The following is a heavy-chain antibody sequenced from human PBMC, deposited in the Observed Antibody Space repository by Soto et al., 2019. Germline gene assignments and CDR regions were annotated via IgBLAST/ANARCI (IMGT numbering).Heavy chain of an antibody. J-gene: IGHJ4*02. CDR1: GFTVSSNF. D-gene: IGHD3-10*01. V-gene: IGHV3-66*01. CDR3: ARDPPGLGSYSYDH. Sequence: EVQLVESGGGLVQPGGSLRLSCAASGFTVSSNFMSWFRQPPGKGLEWISVIGTTDGTYYAGSVKGRFTISTDNFKNTLYLQMNSRRAEDTAVYFCARDPPGLGSYSYDHWGQGTLVTVSS. CDR2: IGTTDGT.